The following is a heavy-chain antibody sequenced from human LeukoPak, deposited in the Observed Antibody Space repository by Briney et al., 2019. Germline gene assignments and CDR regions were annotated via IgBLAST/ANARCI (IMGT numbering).Heavy chain of an antibody. D-gene: IGHD2-2*02. V-gene: IGHV1-2*02. CDR2: INPNSGGT. CDR3: ARDLSLVVVPAAIFGY. Sequence: ASVKVPCKASGYTFTGYYMHWVRQAPGQGLGWMGWINPNSGGTNYAQKFQGRVTMTRDTSISTAYMELSRLRSDDTAVYYCARDLSLVVVPAAIFGYWGQGTLVTVSS. CDR1: GYTFTGYY. J-gene: IGHJ4*02.